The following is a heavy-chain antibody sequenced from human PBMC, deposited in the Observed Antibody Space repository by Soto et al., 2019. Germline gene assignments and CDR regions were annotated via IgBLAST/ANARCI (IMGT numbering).Heavy chain of an antibody. J-gene: IGHJ1*01. CDR2: ISPDGGEI. CDR1: GFTFSNIW. CDR3: AKGAR. Sequence: LVESGGGLVQPGGSLRLSCAASGFTFSNIWMSWVRRDPEKGPEWVSSISPDGGEIYYVDSVKGRFTIYRDTTRNSLYSQMHSQRAEYTAVYYYAKGARWGQGTLVTVSS. V-gene: IGHV3-7*01.